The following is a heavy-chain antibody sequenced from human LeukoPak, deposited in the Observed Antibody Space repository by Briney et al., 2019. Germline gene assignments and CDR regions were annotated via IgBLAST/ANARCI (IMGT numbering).Heavy chain of an antibody. D-gene: IGHD4-23*01. CDR1: GFIFSRHC. V-gene: IGHV3-7*03. Sequence: GGSLRLSCAASGFIFSRHCMTWFRQAPGKGLEWVGNINEDGGAKYYVDSLKGRFTISRDNAKNSLFLHMDSLRAEDTAVYYCARRTTVVTINPRTVDYWGQGALVTASS. CDR3: ARRTTVVTINPRTVDY. J-gene: IGHJ4*02. CDR2: INEDGGAK.